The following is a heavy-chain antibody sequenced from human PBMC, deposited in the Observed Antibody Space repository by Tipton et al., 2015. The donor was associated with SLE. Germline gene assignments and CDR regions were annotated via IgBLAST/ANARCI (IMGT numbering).Heavy chain of an antibody. J-gene: IGHJ4*02. CDR1: GASISSNH. CDR2: IYRSGSA. D-gene: IGHD6-19*01. CDR3: ARDSPTVAGTFDS. V-gene: IGHV4-4*07. Sequence: TLSLTCTVSGASISSNHWSWIRQSAGKGLEWIGRIYRSGSANSNPSFESRVTMSLDTSRNHFSLNLSSVTAADTAVYYCARDSPTVAGTFDSWGQGTLVIVSA.